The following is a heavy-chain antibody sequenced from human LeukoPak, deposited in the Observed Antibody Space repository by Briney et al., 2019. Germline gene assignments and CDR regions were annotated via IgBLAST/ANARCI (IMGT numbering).Heavy chain of an antibody. J-gene: IGHJ4*02. CDR3: ARDPLTGKYYFDY. CDR1: GFTFSRYW. V-gene: IGHV3-7*01. Sequence: GGSLRLSCAASGFTFSRYWMTWVRQAPGKGLEWVANIKQDGSKKNFMDSVKGRFTISRDNAKNSLYLQMNSLRAEDTAVYYCARDPLTGKYYFDYWGQGTLVTVSS. D-gene: IGHD7-27*01. CDR2: IKQDGSKK.